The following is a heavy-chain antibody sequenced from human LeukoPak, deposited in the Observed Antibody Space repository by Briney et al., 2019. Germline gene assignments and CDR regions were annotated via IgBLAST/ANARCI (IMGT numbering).Heavy chain of an antibody. CDR2: MNPNSGNT. D-gene: IGHD6-13*01. CDR3: ASTGYSSSWYPKGFDP. V-gene: IGHV1-8*03. Sequence: ASVKVSCKASGYTFTSYDINWVRQATGQGLEWMGWMNPNSGNTGYAQKFQGRVTITRNTSISTAYMELSSLRSEDTAVYYCASTGYSSSWYPKGFDPWGQGTLVTFSS. CDR1: GYTFTSYD. J-gene: IGHJ5*02.